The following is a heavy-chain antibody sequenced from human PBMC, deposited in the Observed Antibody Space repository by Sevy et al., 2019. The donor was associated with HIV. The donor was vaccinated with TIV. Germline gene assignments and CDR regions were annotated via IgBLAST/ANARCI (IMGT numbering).Heavy chain of an antibody. Sequence: GGSLRLSCAASGFTVSSNYMSWVRQAPGKGLEWVSVIYSGGSTYYADSVKGRFTISRDNSKNTLYLQMNSLRAEDTAVYYCARDRHYSYGFEYYYGMDVRGQGTTVTVSS. D-gene: IGHD5-18*01. J-gene: IGHJ6*02. CDR1: GFTVSSNY. CDR2: IYSGGST. V-gene: IGHV3-53*01. CDR3: ARDRHYSYGFEYYYGMDV.